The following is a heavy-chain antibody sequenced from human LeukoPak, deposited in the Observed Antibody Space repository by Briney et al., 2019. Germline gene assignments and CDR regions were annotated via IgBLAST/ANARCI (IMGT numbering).Heavy chain of an antibody. CDR3: AKLPGYSSGWYVGY. D-gene: IGHD6-19*01. V-gene: IGHV3-23*01. CDR2: ISGSGGST. CDR1: GFTFSSHA. J-gene: IGHJ4*02. Sequence: GGSLRLSCAASGFTFSSHAMSWVRQAPGKGLEWVSAISGSGGSTYYADSVKGRFTISRDNSKNTLYLQMNSLRAEDTAVYYCAKLPGYSSGWYVGYWGQGTLVTVSS.